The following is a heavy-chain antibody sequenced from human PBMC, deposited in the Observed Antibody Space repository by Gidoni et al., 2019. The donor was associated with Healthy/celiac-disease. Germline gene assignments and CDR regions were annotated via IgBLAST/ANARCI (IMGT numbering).Heavy chain of an antibody. V-gene: IGHV3-48*03. CDR2: ISSSGSTI. Sequence: EVQLVESGGGLVQPGGSLRLSCAASGFTFSSYEMNWVRQAPGKGLEWVSYISSSGSTIYYADSVKGRFTISRDNAKNSLYLQMNSLRAEDTAVYYCARASLMITFGGVIAASPPGGMDVWGQGTTVTVSS. CDR3: ARASLMITFGGVIAASPPGGMDV. D-gene: IGHD3-16*02. CDR1: GFTFSSYE. J-gene: IGHJ6*02.